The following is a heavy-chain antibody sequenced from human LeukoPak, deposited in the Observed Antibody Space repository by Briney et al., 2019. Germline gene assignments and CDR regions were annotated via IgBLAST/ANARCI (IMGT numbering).Heavy chain of an antibody. J-gene: IGHJ3*01. V-gene: IGHV1-69*04. CDR3: ARRTDRVDDAFDV. Sequence: SVTLSCKSSGGPFDNYAINWVRQAPGQGLEWMGRIIPSLNRANYAQIRVTITADKSTATAYMELSGLRYEDTAVYYCARRTDRVDDAFDVWGQGTMVTVS. CDR1: GGPFDNYA. D-gene: IGHD3/OR15-3a*01. CDR2: IIPSLNRA.